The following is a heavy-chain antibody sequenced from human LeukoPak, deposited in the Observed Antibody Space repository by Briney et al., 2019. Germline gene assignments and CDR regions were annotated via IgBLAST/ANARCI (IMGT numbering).Heavy chain of an antibody. Sequence: GGSLRLSCAASGFTFSNYGMHWVRQAPGKGLEWVAVISYDGSNKYYADSVKGRFAISRDNSKNTLYLQMNSLRAEDTAVYYYGKAYGYCTTTSCSHEEFDYWGQGTLVTVSS. CDR1: GFTFSNYG. J-gene: IGHJ4*02. CDR2: ISYDGSNK. CDR3: GKAYGYCTTTSCSHEEFDY. D-gene: IGHD2-2*01. V-gene: IGHV3-30*18.